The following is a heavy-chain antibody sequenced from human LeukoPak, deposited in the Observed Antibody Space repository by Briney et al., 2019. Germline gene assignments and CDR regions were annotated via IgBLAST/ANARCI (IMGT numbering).Heavy chain of an antibody. CDR2: ICQGAKT. Sequence: SETLSVTCAVYGGSLSGYYWSWIRQTPGKGLEWIGDICQGAKTNYNPPLQSRLALSIDTSKRQFSLNLEYVTAADTAVYYCARVSSPIADNLSYVFYYYIDVWGEGSTVTVAS. D-gene: IGHD6-13*01. V-gene: IGHV4-34*01. J-gene: IGHJ6*03. CDR3: ARVSSPIADNLSYVFYYYIDV. CDR1: GGSLSGYY.